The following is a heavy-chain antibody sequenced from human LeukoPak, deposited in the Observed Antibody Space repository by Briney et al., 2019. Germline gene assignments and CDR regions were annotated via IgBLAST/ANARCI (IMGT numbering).Heavy chain of an antibody. V-gene: IGHV3-30*02. J-gene: IGHJ4*02. CDR3: AKDHRAYCGGDCVDSDY. Sequence: GGSLRLSCAASGFTFSSYGMHWVRQAPGKGLEWVAFIRYDGSNKYYADSVKGRFTISRDNSKNTLYLQMNSLRAEDTAVYYCAKDHRAYCGGDCVDSDYWGQGTMVTVSS. D-gene: IGHD2-21*02. CDR1: GFTFSSYG. CDR2: IRYDGSNK.